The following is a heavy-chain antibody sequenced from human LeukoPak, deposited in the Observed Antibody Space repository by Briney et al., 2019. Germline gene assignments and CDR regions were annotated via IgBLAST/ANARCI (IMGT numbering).Heavy chain of an antibody. CDR1: GGSFSGYY. V-gene: IGHV4-34*01. CDR2: INHSGST. D-gene: IGHD1-26*01. J-gene: IGHJ4*02. CDR3: ARGSGSYVY. Sequence: SETQSLTCAVYGGSFSGYYWSWIRQPPGKGLEWIGEINHSGSTNYNPSLKSRVTISVDTSKNQFSLKLSSVTAADTAVYYCARGSGSYVYWGQGTLVTVSS.